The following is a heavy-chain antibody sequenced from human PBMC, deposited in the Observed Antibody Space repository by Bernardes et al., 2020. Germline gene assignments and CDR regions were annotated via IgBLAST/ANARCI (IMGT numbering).Heavy chain of an antibody. CDR2: INSDGSRT. V-gene: IGHV3-74*01. J-gene: IGHJ6*02. CDR1: GFTFSSSW. CDR3: ARDLGTVTTPLVYHYGMDV. Sequence: GGSLRLSCAASGFTFSSSWLHWVRQAPGKGLVWVSRINSDGSRTSYADFVKGRFTISRDNAKNTLYLQMNSLRAEDTAVYYCARDLGTVTTPLVYHYGMDVWGQGTTVTVSS. D-gene: IGHD4-17*01.